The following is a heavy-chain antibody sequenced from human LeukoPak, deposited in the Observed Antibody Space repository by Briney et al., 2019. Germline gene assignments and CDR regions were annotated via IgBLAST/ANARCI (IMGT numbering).Heavy chain of an antibody. CDR3: ATGYCSSTSCYTFDY. Sequence: GSVKVSFKASGYTFTGYYMHWVRQAPGQGLEWMGWINPNSGGTNYAQKFQGRVTMTRDTSISAAYMELSRLRSDDTAVYYCATGYCSSTSCYTFDYWGQGTLVTVSS. CDR2: INPNSGGT. CDR1: GYTFTGYY. D-gene: IGHD2-2*02. J-gene: IGHJ4*02. V-gene: IGHV1-2*02.